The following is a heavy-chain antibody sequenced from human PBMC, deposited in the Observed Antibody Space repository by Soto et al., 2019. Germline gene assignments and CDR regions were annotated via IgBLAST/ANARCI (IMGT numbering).Heavy chain of an antibody. D-gene: IGHD3-16*01. Sequence: EVQLVESGGGLVQPGGSLKLSCAASGFTFSGSAMHWVRQASGKGLEWVGRIRSKANSYATAYAASVKGRFTISRDDAKNTEYLQLNSLKTEDTAVYYCTGGGYSYYYGMDVWGQGTTVTVSS. CDR3: TGGGYSYYYGMDV. CDR2: IRSKANSYAT. CDR1: GFTFSGSA. J-gene: IGHJ6*02. V-gene: IGHV3-73*01.